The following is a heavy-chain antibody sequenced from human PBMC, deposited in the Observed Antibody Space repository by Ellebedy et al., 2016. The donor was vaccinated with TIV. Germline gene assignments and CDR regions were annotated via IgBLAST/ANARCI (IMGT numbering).Heavy chain of an antibody. CDR3: ARSMGRRSTHDAFDT. V-gene: IGHV2-70*11. Sequence: SGPTLVKPTQTLTLTCSFSGFSLTTSGMCVRWIRQPPGKALEWLARVDWYGDKYYSTSLKTRLTISKDSSKNQVVLTMTNMDPVDTATYYCARSMGRRSTHDAFDTWGQGTMVTVSS. J-gene: IGHJ3*02. CDR1: GFSLTTSGMC. CDR2: VDWYGDK. D-gene: IGHD1-14*01.